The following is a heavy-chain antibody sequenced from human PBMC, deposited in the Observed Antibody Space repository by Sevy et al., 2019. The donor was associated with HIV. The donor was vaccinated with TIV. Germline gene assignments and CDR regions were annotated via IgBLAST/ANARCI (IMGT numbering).Heavy chain of an antibody. J-gene: IGHJ4*02. Sequence: GGSLRLSCAASGFTFNSYAMNWVRQAPGKGLEWLSAIRGAGSITFYADSVKGRFTISRDNSRNTRYLQMNSLRAEDTAIYYCARNFVPDTTSYFGPLDYWGRGTLVTVSS. D-gene: IGHD3-9*01. CDR1: GFTFNSYA. V-gene: IGHV3-23*01. CDR2: IRGAGSIT. CDR3: ARNFVPDTTSYFGPLDY.